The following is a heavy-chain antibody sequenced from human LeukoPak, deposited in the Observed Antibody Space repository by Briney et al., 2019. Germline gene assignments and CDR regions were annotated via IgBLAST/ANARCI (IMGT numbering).Heavy chain of an antibody. CDR2: TYYSGSS. V-gene: IGHV4-59*08. D-gene: IGHD6-19*01. J-gene: IGHJ4*02. CDR3: ATWAGTKYSSGWHPPLDY. CDR1: GGSFSGYY. Sequence: PSETLSLTCAVYGGSFSGYYWTWIRQPPGKGLEWIGYTYYSGSSNYNPSLKSRVSISVDTSKNHFSLKLTPVTAADTAIYYCATWAGTKYSSGWHPPLDYWGQGILVTVSS.